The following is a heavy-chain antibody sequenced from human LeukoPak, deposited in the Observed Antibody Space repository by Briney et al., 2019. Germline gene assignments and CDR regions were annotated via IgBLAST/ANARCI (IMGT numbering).Heavy chain of an antibody. Sequence: GASVKVSCKASGHTFTGYYMHWVRQAPGHGLEWMGLINPNSGGANYAQNFQGRVTMTRDTSISTAYMELSRLRSDDTAVYYCARERCSGGSCLPLFDYWGQGTLVTVSS. CDR2: INPNSGGA. V-gene: IGHV1-2*02. CDR3: ARERCSGGSCLPLFDY. D-gene: IGHD2-15*01. J-gene: IGHJ4*02. CDR1: GHTFTGYY.